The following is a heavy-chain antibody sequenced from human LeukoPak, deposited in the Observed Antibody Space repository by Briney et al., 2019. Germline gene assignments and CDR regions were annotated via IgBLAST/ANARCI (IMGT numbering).Heavy chain of an antibody. CDR1: GGSISSGGYY. CDR2: IYYSGST. J-gene: IGHJ6*02. V-gene: IGHV4-31*03. CDR3: ARISIVGASYYYYGMDV. D-gene: IGHD1-26*01. Sequence: TLSLTCTVSGGSISSGGYYWSWIRQHPGKGLEWIGYIYYSGSTYYNPSLKSRVTISVDTSKNQFSLKLSSVTAADTAVYYCARISIVGASYYYYGMDVWGQGTTVTVSS.